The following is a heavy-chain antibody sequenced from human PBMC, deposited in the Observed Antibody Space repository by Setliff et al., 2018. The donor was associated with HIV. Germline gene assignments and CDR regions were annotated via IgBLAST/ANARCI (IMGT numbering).Heavy chain of an antibody. V-gene: IGHV3-21*01. CDR2: ISSISTYI. Sequence: GGSLRLSCAASGFTFSSYSMNWVRRAPGKGREWVSSISSISTYIYYVDSVKGRFTISRDNAKNSLYLQMNSLRAEDTAMYYCARDWRSGYDLNFDYWGQGMLVTVSS. CDR3: ARDWRSGYDLNFDY. CDR1: GFTFSSYS. D-gene: IGHD5-12*01. J-gene: IGHJ4*02.